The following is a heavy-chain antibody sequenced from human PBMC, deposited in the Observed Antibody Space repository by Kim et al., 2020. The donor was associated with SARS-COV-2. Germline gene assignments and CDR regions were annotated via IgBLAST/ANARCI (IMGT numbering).Heavy chain of an antibody. CDR3: ARDFRGVIMFGLDFDY. Sequence: SVKGRFTISRDKAKNSLYLQMNSLRAEDTAVYYCARDFRGVIMFGLDFDYWGQGTLVTVSS. V-gene: IGHV3-11*05. J-gene: IGHJ4*02. D-gene: IGHD3-10*01.